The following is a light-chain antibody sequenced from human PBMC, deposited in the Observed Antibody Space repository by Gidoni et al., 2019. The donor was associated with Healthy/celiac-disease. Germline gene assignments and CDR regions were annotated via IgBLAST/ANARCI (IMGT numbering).Light chain of an antibody. J-gene: IGKJ5*01. CDR3: QQRSNWARIT. V-gene: IGKV3-11*01. Sequence: EIVFTQSPATLSLSPGERATLPCRASQSVSSYLAWYQQKPGQAPRLLIYDASNRATGIPARFSGSGSGTDFTLTISSLEPEDFAVYYCQQRSNWARITFGQGTRLEIK. CDR2: DAS. CDR1: QSVSSY.